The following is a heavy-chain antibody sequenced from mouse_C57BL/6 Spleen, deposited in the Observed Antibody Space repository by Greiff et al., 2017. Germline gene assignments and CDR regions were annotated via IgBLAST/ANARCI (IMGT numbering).Heavy chain of an antibody. J-gene: IGHJ1*03. Sequence: VQRVESGPELVKPGASVKISCKASGYAFSSSWMNWVKQRPGKGLEWIGRIYPGDGDTNYNGKFKGKATLTADKSSSTAYMQLSSLTSEDSAVYFCARIDGYYGYWYFDVWGTGTTVTVSS. V-gene: IGHV1-82*01. CDR2: IYPGDGDT. D-gene: IGHD2-3*01. CDR1: GYAFSSSW. CDR3: ARIDGYYGYWYFDV.